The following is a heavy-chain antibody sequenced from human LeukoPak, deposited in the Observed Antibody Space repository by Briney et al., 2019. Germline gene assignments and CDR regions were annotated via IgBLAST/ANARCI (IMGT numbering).Heavy chain of an antibody. CDR2: ISGTGSST. D-gene: IGHD2-15*01. CDR3: AKSAIGYCSGGSCYSAVDWFDP. V-gene: IGHV3-23*01. J-gene: IGHJ5*02. Sequence: PGGSLRLSCAASGFTFSSYAMTWVRQAPGKGLEWVSVISGTGSSTYYADSVKGRFTISRDNAKNSLYLQMNSLRAEDTAVYYCAKSAIGYCSGGSCYSAVDWFDPWGQGTLVTVSS. CDR1: GFTFSSYA.